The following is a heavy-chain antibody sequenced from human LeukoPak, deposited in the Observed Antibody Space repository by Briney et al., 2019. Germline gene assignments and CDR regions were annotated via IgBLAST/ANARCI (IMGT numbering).Heavy chain of an antibody. CDR3: ARFQGPDYDSSGYYYGGPFDY. V-gene: IGHV4-39*07. Sequence: SETLSLTCTVSGASVSGSAYYWGWIRQPPGKGLEWIGNIYYSGSTYYNPSLKSRVTISVDTSKNQFSLKLSSVTAADTAVYYCARFQGPDYDSSGYYYGGPFDYWGQGTLVTVSS. D-gene: IGHD3-22*01. CDR1: GASVSGSAYY. CDR2: IYYSGST. J-gene: IGHJ4*02.